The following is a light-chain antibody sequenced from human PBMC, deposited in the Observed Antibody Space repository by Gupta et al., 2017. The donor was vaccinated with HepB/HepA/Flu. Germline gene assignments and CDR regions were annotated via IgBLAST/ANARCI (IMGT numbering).Light chain of an antibody. Sequence: QSALTQPASVSGSPGPSITISCTGTSSDVAGYNYVSWYQQHPGKAPKLLIYEVTNRPAGVSNRFSASKSGNTASLTISGRKEEDEGDYYCSSDSSISTVLFGGGTRVTVL. V-gene: IGLV2-14*01. CDR3: SSDSSISTVL. CDR1: SSDVAGYNY. J-gene: IGLJ3*02. CDR2: EVT.